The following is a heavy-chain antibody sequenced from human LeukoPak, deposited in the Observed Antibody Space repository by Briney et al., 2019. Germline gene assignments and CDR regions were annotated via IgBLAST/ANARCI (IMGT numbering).Heavy chain of an antibody. CDR2: IYTSGST. CDR1: GGSVSSGTYY. V-gene: IGHV4-61*02. Sequence: SETLSLTCTVSGGSVSSGTYYWTWIRQPAGKGLEWIGRIYTSGSTNFDPSLKSRVSISLGTSQNQFSLKLSSVTAADTAVYYCAREGAARNFDYWGQGILVTVSS. D-gene: IGHD6-6*01. J-gene: IGHJ4*02. CDR3: AREGAARNFDY.